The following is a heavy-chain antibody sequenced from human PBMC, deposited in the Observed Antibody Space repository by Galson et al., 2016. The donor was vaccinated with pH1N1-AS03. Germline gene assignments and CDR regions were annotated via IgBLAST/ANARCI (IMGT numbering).Heavy chain of an antibody. CDR1: GFTSGSPA. D-gene: IGHD5-12*01. CDR3: AREGEFEYSDYDRAFYI. V-gene: IGHV3-64*01. CDR2: INDDGRYT. Sequence: LRLSCADSGFTSGSPAFGGHTMHWVRQAPGKGLEYVSGINDDGRYTYYGNSVRDRFTVSRDNSKRTLYLQMGSLRAEDMAVYYWAREGEFEYSDYDRAFYIWGQGTMVTVSS. J-gene: IGHJ3*02.